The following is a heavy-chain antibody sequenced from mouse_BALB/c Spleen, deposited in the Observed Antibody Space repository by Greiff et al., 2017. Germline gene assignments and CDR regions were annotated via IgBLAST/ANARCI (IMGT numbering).Heavy chain of an antibody. Sequence: EVKLVESGGGLVQPGGSLKLSCAASGFTFSSYTMSWVRQTPEKRLEWVAYISNGGGSTYYPDTVKGRFTISRDNAKNTLYLQMSSLKSEDTAMYYCARHSSGYYAMDYWGQGTSVTVSS. CDR1: GFTFSSYT. CDR2: ISNGGGST. J-gene: IGHJ4*01. D-gene: IGHD3-1*01. CDR3: ARHSSGYYAMDY. V-gene: IGHV5-12-2*01.